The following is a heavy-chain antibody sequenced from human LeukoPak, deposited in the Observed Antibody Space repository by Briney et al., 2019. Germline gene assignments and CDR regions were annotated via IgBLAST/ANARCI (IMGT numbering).Heavy chain of an antibody. V-gene: IGHV4-59*11. Sequence: SETLSLTCTVSGGSISSHYWSWIRQPRGKGLEWVGNMFYTGSTNYNPSLKSRVTISVDTSKNQFSLRLNSVTAADTAVYYCARDGAAAGHYYYYGMDVWGQGTTVTVSS. CDR1: GGSISSHY. CDR2: MFYTGST. J-gene: IGHJ6*02. D-gene: IGHD6-13*01. CDR3: ARDGAAAGHYYYYGMDV.